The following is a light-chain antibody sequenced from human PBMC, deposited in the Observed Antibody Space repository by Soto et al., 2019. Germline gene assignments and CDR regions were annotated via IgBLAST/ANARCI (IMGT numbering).Light chain of an antibody. J-gene: IGKJ5*01. Sequence: DIQMTQSPSTLSASVGDRVTITCRASQSIGGWLAWYQQRPGKAPRLLIYDASSVESGVPSRFSGSRSGTKFTLAISSLQPEDFATYYCQQYNNWPPNTFGQGTRLEIK. CDR3: QQYNNWPPNT. CDR1: QSIGGW. V-gene: IGKV1-5*01. CDR2: DAS.